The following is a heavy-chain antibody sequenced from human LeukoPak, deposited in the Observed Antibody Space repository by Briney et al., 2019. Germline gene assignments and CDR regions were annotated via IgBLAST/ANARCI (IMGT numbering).Heavy chain of an antibody. CDR1: GSRFTSYW. CDR3: ARGRGIAVAGTFTGFDP. D-gene: IGHD6-19*01. CDR2: IYPGDSDT. J-gene: IGHJ5*02. V-gene: IGHV5-51*01. Sequence: GGPLKISCQGSGSRFTSYWIGGARQMPGKGLEGMGIIYPGDSDTRYSPSFQGQVTISADKSISTAYLQWSSLKASDTAMYYCARGRGIAVAGTFTGFDPWGQGTLVTVSS.